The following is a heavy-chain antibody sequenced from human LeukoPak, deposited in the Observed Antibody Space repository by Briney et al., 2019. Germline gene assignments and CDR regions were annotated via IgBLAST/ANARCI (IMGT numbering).Heavy chain of an antibody. CDR1: GFNFSDCA. V-gene: IGHV3-64D*06. D-gene: IGHD6-13*01. J-gene: IGHJ4*02. CDR3: VRRAAPGPFYFDY. CDR2: INSGGNT. Sequence: GGSLRLSCSASGFNFSDCAMHWVRQAPGKGLEYVSSINSGGNTYYADSVKGRFTISRDNSKDTLYLQMSSLRHEDTAVYYCVRRAAPGPFYFDYWGQGTLVTVSS.